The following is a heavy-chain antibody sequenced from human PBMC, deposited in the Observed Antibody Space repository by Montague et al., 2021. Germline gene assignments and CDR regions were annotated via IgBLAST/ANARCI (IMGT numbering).Heavy chain of an antibody. CDR2: IM. V-gene: IGHV3-9*01. CDR3: GKEMMIYGDTPSAARDV. Sequence: IMDYADSVKGRFTISRDNAKNSLYLQMNTLRTEDTALYYCGKEMMIYGDTPSAARDVWGQGTTVT. D-gene: IGHD4-17*01. J-gene: IGHJ6*02.